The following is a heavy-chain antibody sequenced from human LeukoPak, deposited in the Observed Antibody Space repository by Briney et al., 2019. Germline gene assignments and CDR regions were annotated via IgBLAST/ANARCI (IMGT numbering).Heavy chain of an antibody. Sequence: GGSLRLSCAASGFTFSSYGMHWVRQAPGKGLEWVAVIWYDGSNKYYADSVKGRFTISRDNSKNTLYLQMNSLRAEDTAVYYCARQTYTQDAFDIWGQGTMVTVSS. CDR2: IWYDGSNK. D-gene: IGHD5-18*01. CDR3: ARQTYTQDAFDI. J-gene: IGHJ3*02. CDR1: GFTFSSYG. V-gene: IGHV3-33*01.